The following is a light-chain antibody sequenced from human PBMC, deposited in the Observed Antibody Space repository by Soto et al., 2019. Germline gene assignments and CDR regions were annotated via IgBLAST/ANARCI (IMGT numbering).Light chain of an antibody. Sequence: EIEMTQSPPTLSVSPGGRATRSGWASQSVGSDLAWYQQKPGQAPRLVIYDIFIRATGVQTRISGSGSGTEFTLTISSLQSEDFAVDYCQQYNSWPLTFGGGTKVDIK. CDR3: QQYNSWPLT. J-gene: IGKJ4*02. CDR2: DIF. CDR1: QSVGSD. V-gene: IGKV3D-15*01.